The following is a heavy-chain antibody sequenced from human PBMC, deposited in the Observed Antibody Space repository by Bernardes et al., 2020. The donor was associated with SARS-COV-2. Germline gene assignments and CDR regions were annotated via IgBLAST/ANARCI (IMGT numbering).Heavy chain of an antibody. J-gene: IGHJ4*02. CDR3: ARIDDVTGRDH. D-gene: IGHD3-9*01. V-gene: IGHV3-20*04. Sequence: GGSLRLSCAASGFTFDGYGMSWVRQVPGRGLEWVSGINWNGGSTGYLDSVRGRFTISRDNAKNLLYLQMNNLRAEDTAVYFCARIDDVTGRDHWGQGTLVTVSS. CDR1: GFTFDGYG. CDR2: INWNGGST.